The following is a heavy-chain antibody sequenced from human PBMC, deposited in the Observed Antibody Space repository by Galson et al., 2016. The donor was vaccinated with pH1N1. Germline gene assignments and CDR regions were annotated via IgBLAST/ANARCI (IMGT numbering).Heavy chain of an antibody. Sequence: SVKVSCKASGGTFSSYTINWVRQAPGQGLEWMGRILPILGIANYAQKFQGRVTITADKSTSTAYMEVISLRSEDTAVYYCARSAAAVGNAFDMWGQGTKVTVSS. CDR3: ARSAAAVGNAFDM. CDR1: GGTFSSYT. CDR2: ILPILGIA. D-gene: IGHD6-13*01. J-gene: IGHJ3*02. V-gene: IGHV1-69*02.